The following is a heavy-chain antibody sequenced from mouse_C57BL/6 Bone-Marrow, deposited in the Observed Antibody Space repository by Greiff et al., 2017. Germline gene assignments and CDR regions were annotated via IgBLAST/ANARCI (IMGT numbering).Heavy chain of an antibody. V-gene: IGHV5-12*01. Sequence: EVKLMESGGGLVQPGGSLKLSCAASGFTFSDYYMYWVRQTPEKRLEWVAYISNGGGSTYYPDTVKGRFTISRDNAKNTLYLQMSRLKSEDTAMYYCPRHDWDWFAYWGQGTLVTVSA. D-gene: IGHD4-1*01. J-gene: IGHJ3*01. CDR1: GFTFSDYY. CDR3: PRHDWDWFAY. CDR2: ISNGGGST.